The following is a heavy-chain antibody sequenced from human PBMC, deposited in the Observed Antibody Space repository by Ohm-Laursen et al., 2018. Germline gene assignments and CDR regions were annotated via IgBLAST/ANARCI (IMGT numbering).Heavy chain of an antibody. Sequence: SLRLSCTASGFTFSSRAMSWVRQAPGKGLEWVSAISGSGSGTYYADSVKGRFTISRDNSKNTLYLQMNSLRAEDTAVYYCAKEIFGETFYGMDVWGQGTTVTVSS. CDR3: AKEIFGETFYGMDV. J-gene: IGHJ6*02. D-gene: IGHD3-3*01. CDR2: ISGSGSGT. V-gene: IGHV3-23*01. CDR1: GFTFSSRA.